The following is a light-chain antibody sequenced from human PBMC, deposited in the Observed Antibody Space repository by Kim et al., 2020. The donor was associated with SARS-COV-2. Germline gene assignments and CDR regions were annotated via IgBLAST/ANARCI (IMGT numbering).Light chain of an antibody. J-gene: IGKJ2*01. CDR2: EAS. V-gene: IGKV1-33*01. Sequence: SASVGDRVNITCQASQGISNYLNWYQQKPGKAPKLLINEASILQTGVTSRFSGSGSGTDFTFTISSLRPEDIGTYYCQQYDDLPYTFGQGTKLEI. CDR1: QGISNY. CDR3: QQYDDLPYT.